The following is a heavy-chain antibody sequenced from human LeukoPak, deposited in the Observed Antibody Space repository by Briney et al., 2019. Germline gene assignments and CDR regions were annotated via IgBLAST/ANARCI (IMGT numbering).Heavy chain of an antibody. CDR1: GGSISSSSYY. D-gene: IGHD6-13*01. V-gene: IGHV4-39*01. CDR2: IYYSGST. CDR3: ASFSSWYGDYYRNYMDL. J-gene: IGHJ6*03. Sequence: PSETLSLTCTVSGGSISSSSYYWGWIRQPPGKGLEWIGSIYYSGSTYYNPSLKSRVTISVDTSKNQFSLKLSSVTAADTAVYYCASFSSWYGDYYRNYMDLWGKGTTLRVSS.